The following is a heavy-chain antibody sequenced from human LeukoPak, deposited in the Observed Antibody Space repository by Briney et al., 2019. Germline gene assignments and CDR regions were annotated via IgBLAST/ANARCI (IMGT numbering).Heavy chain of an antibody. CDR3: ARVLSGSHYYYYGMDV. J-gene: IGHJ6*02. V-gene: IGHV3-21*01. D-gene: IGHD1-26*01. CDR1: GFTFSSYS. CDR2: ISSSSTYI. Sequence: SGGSLRLSCAASGFTFSSYSMNWVRQAPGKGLEWVSSISSSSTYIYYADSVKGRFTISRDNAKNSLYLQMNSLRAEDTAVYYCARVLSGSHYYYYGMDVWGQGTTVTVSS.